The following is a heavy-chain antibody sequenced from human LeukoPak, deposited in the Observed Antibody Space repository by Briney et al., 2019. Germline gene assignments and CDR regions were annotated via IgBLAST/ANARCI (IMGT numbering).Heavy chain of an antibody. CDR2: VNTNTGNP. CDR3: ASCNDSSGYFAY. CDR1: VYTFTDYA. V-gene: IGHV7-4-1*02. D-gene: IGHD3-22*01. Sequence: ASVKVSCKPSVYTFTDYAINWVRQAPGQGLEYMGWVNTNTGNPTYAQGFTGRFVFSSDSSVSTAYLQITSLKADDSAIYFCASCNDSSGYFAYWGQGTLVTVFS. J-gene: IGHJ4*02.